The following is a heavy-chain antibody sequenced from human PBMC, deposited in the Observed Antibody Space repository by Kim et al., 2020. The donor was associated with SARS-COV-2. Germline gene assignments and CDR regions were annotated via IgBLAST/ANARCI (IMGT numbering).Heavy chain of an antibody. CDR3: ARLGLLWFGELLSCRFVDDY. J-gene: IGHJ4*02. Sequence: SETLSLTCTVSGGSISSSSYYWGWIRQPPGKGLEWIGSIYYSGSTYYNPSLKSRVTISVDTSKNQFSLKLSSVTAADTAVYYCARLGLLWFGELLSCRFVDDYWGQGTLVTVSS. D-gene: IGHD3-10*01. CDR2: IYYSGST. V-gene: IGHV4-39*01. CDR1: GGSISSSSYY.